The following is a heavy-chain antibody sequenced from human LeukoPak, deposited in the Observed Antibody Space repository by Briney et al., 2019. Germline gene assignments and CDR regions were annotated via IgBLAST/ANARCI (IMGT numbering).Heavy chain of an antibody. CDR3: ARDQSNYGSGAFDY. D-gene: IGHD3-10*01. V-gene: IGHV4-59*01. CDR2: IYYSGST. J-gene: IGHJ4*02. Sequence: SETLSLTCTVSGGSISSYYWSWIRQPPGKGLGWIGYIYYSGSTNYNPSLKSRVTISVDTSKNQFSLKLSSVTAADTAVYYCARDQSNYGSGAFDYWGQGTLVTVSS. CDR1: GGSISSYY.